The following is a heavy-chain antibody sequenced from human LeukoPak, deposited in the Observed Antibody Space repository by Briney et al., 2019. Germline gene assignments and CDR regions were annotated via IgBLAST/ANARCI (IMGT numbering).Heavy chain of an antibody. J-gene: IGHJ5*02. Sequence: ASVKVSCKASGYTFTGYYMHWVRQAPGQGLEWMGWINPNSGGTNYAQKFQGRVTMTRDTSISTAYMELSRLRSDDTAVYYCARGRIAAARPRRRWYWFDPRGQGTLVTVSS. V-gene: IGHV1-2*02. D-gene: IGHD6-13*01. CDR3: ARGRIAAARPRRRWYWFDP. CDR2: INPNSGGT. CDR1: GYTFTGYY.